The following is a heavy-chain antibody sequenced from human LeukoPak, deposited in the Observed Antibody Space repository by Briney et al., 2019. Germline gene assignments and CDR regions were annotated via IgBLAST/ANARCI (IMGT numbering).Heavy chain of an antibody. D-gene: IGHD2-15*01. CDR3: AEDRPEGYCSGGSCYNLDY. V-gene: IGHV3-23*01. CDR2: ISGSGGTT. Sequence: GGSLRLSCAASGFTFSIFAMSWVRQAPGKGLEWVSGISGSGGTTYYADSVKGRFTISRDNSRNTLYLQMDSLRAEDTAVYYCAEDRPEGYCSGGSCYNLDYWGQGALVTVSS. J-gene: IGHJ4*02. CDR1: GFTFSIFA.